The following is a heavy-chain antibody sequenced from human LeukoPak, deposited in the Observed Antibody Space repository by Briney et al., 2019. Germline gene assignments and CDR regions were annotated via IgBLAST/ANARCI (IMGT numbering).Heavy chain of an antibody. CDR2: IYYSGDS. Sequence: SETLSLTCTVSGGSINSRSYYWGWIRQPPGRGLEWIGNIYYSGDSYYNPSLKSRVTISVDTSKNQFSLKLTSVTAADTAVYYCARGSSSGRSGHDAFDIWGQGTMVTVSS. CDR1: GGSINSRSYY. D-gene: IGHD2-2*01. J-gene: IGHJ3*02. CDR3: ARGSSSGRSGHDAFDI. V-gene: IGHV4-39*07.